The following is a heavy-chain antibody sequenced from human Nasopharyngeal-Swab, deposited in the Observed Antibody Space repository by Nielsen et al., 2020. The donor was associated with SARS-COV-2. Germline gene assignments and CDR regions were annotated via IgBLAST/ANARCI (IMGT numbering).Heavy chain of an antibody. CDR2: NSWNSGSI. J-gene: IGHJ6*03. Sequence: GGSLRLSCAASGFTFGDYAMHWVRQAPGKGMGWVSGNSWNSGSIAYADSVKGRFTISRENAKNSLYLQMNSLRAEDTALYYCAKGTDYYSYYMDVWGKGTTVTVSS. CDR1: GFTFGDYA. CDR3: AKGTDYYSYYMDV. V-gene: IGHV3-9*01.